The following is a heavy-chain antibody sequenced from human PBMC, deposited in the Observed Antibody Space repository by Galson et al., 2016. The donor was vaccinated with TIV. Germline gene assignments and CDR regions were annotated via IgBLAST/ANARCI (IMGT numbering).Heavy chain of an antibody. D-gene: IGHD3-22*01. CDR1: GFTFSKHA. CDR2: ILYDGSSQ. CDR3: AKSGDSRSIDS. J-gene: IGHJ4*02. Sequence: SLRLSCAASGFTFSKHAMHWVRQAPGKGLEWLAVILYDGSSQFYADSVEGRLAISRDNSKNTLYLQMNSLGAEDTALYYCAKSGDSRSIDSWGQGTLVIVSS. V-gene: IGHV3-30*18.